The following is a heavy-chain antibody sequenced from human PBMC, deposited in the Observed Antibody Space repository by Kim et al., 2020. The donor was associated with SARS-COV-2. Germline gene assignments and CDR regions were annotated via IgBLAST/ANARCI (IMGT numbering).Heavy chain of an antibody. J-gene: IGHJ4*02. CDR3: ASFDSSGYYYFPY. D-gene: IGHD3-22*01. CDR2: IYSGGST. Sequence: GGSLRLSCAASGFTVSSNYMSWVRQAPGKGLEWVSVIYSGGSTYYADSVKGRFTISRDNSKNTLYLQMNSLRAEDTAVYYCASFDSSGYYYFPYWGQGTLVTVSS. CDR1: GFTVSSNY. V-gene: IGHV3-53*01.